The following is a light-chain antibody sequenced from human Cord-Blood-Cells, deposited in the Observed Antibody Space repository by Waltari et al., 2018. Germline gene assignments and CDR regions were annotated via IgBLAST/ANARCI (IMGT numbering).Light chain of an antibody. CDR3: QQYYSYPLT. CDR2: AAS. Sequence: AIRMTQSPSSFSASTGDRVTITCRASQGISSYLAWYQQKPGKAPKLLIYAASTLQSGVPSRFSGSGSATDFTLTINCLQSEDFATYYCQQYYSYPLTFGGGTKVEIK. V-gene: IGKV1-8*01. CDR1: QGISSY. J-gene: IGKJ4*01.